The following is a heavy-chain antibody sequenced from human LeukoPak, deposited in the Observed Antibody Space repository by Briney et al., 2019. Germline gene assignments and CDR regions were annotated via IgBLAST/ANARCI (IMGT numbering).Heavy chain of an antibody. D-gene: IGHD6-13*01. CDR3: VHANSSSWYSFAF. J-gene: IGHJ4*02. V-gene: IGHV4-39*07. Sequence: PSETLSLTCTVSGGSISSSTSGWGWYWGWIRQPPGKGLEWIGSIYYSGSTYYNPSLKGRVTISVDTSKNQFSMNLNSVTAADTAVYYCVHANSSSWYSFAFWGQGPLVTVSS. CDR2: IYYSGST. CDR1: GGSISSSTSGWGWY.